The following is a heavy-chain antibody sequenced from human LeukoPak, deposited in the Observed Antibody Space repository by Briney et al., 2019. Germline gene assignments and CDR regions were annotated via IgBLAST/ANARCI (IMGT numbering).Heavy chain of an antibody. V-gene: IGHV1-18*01. CDR2: ISAFNGNT. J-gene: IGHJ4*02. CDR1: GYIFNIYG. CDR3: ARSPPSTGYDRFDT. Sequence: ASVKVSCKASGYIFNIYGISWVRQAPGQGLEWMGWISAFNGNTNYARNFQDRVTMTPDTSTSTAFMELTSLSSDDTAVYYCARSPPSTGYDRFDTWGQGTLVTVSS. D-gene: IGHD5-12*01.